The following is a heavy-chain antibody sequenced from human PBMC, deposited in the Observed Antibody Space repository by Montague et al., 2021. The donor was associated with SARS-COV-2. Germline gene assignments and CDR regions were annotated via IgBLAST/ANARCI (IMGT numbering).Heavy chain of an antibody. CDR3: ARLYGSSFDY. V-gene: IGHV4-39*01. D-gene: IGHD4-17*01. J-gene: IGHJ4*02. CDR1: GGSVSSISSH. CDR2: FYYAAGT. Sequence: SETLSLTCTVSGGSVSSISSHWGRIRQPPGKGLEYIGSFYYAAGTNPNPSLKSRVTISVDTSNDQLSLKTDTATAADTAVYFCARLYGSSFDYWGQGTLVTVSS.